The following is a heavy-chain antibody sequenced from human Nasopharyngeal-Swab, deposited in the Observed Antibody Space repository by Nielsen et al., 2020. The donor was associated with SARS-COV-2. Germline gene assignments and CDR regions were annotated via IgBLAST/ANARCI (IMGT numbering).Heavy chain of an antibody. V-gene: IGHV3-48*03. D-gene: IGHD6-13*01. Sequence: VRQAPGKGLEWVSYISSSSSTIYYADSVKGRFTISRDNAKNSLYLQMNSLRAEDTAVYYCARRAGHEAFDIWGQGTTVTVSS. CDR2: ISSSSSTI. CDR3: ARRAGHEAFDI. J-gene: IGHJ3*02.